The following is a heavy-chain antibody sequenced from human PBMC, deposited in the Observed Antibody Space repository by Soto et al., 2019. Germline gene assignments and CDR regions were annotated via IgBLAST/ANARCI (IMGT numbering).Heavy chain of an antibody. V-gene: IGHV3-33*01. J-gene: IGHJ5*02. CDR1: GFTFSSYG. CDR3: ARDPHCSGGSCPGGWFDP. Sequence: GGSLRLSCAASGFTFSSYGMHWVRQAPGKGLEWVAVIWYDGSNKYYADSVKGRFTISRDNSKNTLYLQMNSLRAEDTAVYYCARDPHCSGGSCPGGWFDPWGQGTLVTVSS. CDR2: IWYDGSNK. D-gene: IGHD2-15*01.